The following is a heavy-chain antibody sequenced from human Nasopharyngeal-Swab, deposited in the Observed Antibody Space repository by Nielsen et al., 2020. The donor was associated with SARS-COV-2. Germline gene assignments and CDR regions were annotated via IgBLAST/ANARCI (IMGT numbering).Heavy chain of an antibody. CDR3: AKVTLQRTTGYSSGWYSAY. CDR2: ISDSGATT. V-gene: IGHV3-23*01. Sequence: GGPLRLSCAASGFTFSTHPMHWFRQPPGKGLEWVQAISDSGATTYYAASVKGRFTTPRDNSKNTLYLQMNSLRAEDTAVYYCAKVTLQRTTGYSSGWYSAYWGQGPLVTVSS. J-gene: IGHJ4*02. D-gene: IGHD6-19*01. CDR1: GFTFSTHP.